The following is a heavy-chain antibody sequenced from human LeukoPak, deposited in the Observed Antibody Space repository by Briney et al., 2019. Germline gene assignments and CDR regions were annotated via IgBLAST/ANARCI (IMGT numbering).Heavy chain of an antibody. CDR1: GFTFKRYS. CDR3: ATMDTAMRTRYYYYGMDV. Sequence: PGGSLRLSCVASGFTFKRYSMNWVRQAPGKGLEWVSSISSSSSYIYYADSVKGRFTISRDNAKNSLYLQMNSLRAEDTAVYYCATMDTAMRTRYYYYGMDVWGQGTTVTVSS. J-gene: IGHJ6*02. CDR2: ISSSSSYI. V-gene: IGHV3-21*01. D-gene: IGHD5-18*01.